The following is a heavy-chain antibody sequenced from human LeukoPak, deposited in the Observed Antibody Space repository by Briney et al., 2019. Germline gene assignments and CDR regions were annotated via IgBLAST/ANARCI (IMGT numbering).Heavy chain of an antibody. V-gene: IGHV3-23*01. D-gene: IGHD4-17*01. J-gene: IGHJ6*03. CDR2: MSYNGGRV. CDR3: GKDQGNGDYYRNYYYMEV. Sequence: PGGSLRLSCVASEFTFSNYAVRWVRQAPGKGMEWVSFMSYNGGRVHYADSVKGRFTISRDKSRNTVYLQMSSLRAEDTAVYYCGKDQGNGDYYRNYYYMEVWGKGTTVIVSS. CDR1: EFTFSNYA.